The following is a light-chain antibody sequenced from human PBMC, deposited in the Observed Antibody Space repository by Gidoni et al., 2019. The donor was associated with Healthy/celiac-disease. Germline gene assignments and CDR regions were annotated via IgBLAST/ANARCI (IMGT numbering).Light chain of an antibody. CDR1: HGISSY. CDR3: QQLNSYPSLT. Sequence: IQLTQSPFSLSASVGDRVTITCRASHGISSYLAWYPQNPGNAPKLLIYDASTLQSGVPSRFSGSGSGTDFTLTISSLQPEDFATYYCQQLNSYPSLTFGGXTKVEIK. CDR2: DAS. J-gene: IGKJ4*01. V-gene: IGKV1-9*01.